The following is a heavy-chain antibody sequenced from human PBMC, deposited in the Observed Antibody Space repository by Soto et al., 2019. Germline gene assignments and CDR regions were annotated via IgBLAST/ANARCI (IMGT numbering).Heavy chain of an antibody. D-gene: IGHD6-13*01. J-gene: IGHJ5*02. V-gene: IGHV3-48*02. CDR3: ARVNKGEGAAATNWGFDP. CDR1: GFTFSNYN. Sequence: GGSLRLSCTASGFTFSNYNMNWVRQAPGKGLEWVSYISSGSSSIHYADSVKGRFTISRDNAKNSLYLQMNSLRDEDTAMYYCARVNKGEGAAATNWGFDPWGQGTLVTVSS. CDR2: ISSGSSSI.